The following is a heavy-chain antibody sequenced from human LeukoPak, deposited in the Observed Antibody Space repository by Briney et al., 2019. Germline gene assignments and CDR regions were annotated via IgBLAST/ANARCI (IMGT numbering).Heavy chain of an antibody. J-gene: IGHJ4*02. Sequence: ASVKVSCKASGYTFTSYGISWVRQAPGQGLEWMGWISAYNGNTNYAQKFQGRLTITRATSASTAYMEVSSLTSEDTAVYYCARGLQTSYYDSTTYYAVYWGQGTLVTVSS. CDR3: ARGLQTSYYDSTTYYAVY. D-gene: IGHD3-22*01. CDR2: ISAYNGNT. CDR1: GYTFTSYG. V-gene: IGHV1-18*01.